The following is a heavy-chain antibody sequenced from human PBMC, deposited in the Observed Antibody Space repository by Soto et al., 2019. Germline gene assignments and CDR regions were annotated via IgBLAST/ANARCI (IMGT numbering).Heavy chain of an antibody. V-gene: IGHV4-39*01. J-gene: IGHJ6*02. CDR1: GGSISSSSYY. CDR2: IYYSGST. D-gene: IGHD6-19*01. CDR3: ARIRDSSGWYYYGMDV. Sequence: SETLSLTCTVSGGSISSSSYYWGWIRQPPGKGLEWIGSIYYSGSTYYNPSLKSRVTISVDTSKNQFSLKLSSVTAADTAVYYCARIRDSSGWYYYGMDVWGQGTTVTVSS.